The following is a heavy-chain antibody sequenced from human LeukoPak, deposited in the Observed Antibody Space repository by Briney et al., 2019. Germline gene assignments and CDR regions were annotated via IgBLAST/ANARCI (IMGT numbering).Heavy chain of an antibody. J-gene: IGHJ5*02. CDR2: IYYSGST. V-gene: IGHV4-59*01. Sequence: WENLSLTCTVSGGSTSSYYWSWIRQPPGKGLEWIGYIYYSGSTNYKPSLKRRVTISVDTSKNQFSLKLSSVTAADTAVYYCARGGVYDYVWGSYRNNWFDPWGRGTLVTVSS. CDR1: GGSTSSYY. D-gene: IGHD3-16*02. CDR3: ARGGVYDYVWGSYRNNWFDP.